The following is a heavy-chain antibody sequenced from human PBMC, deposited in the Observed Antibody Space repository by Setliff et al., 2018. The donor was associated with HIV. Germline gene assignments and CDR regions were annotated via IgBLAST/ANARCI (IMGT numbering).Heavy chain of an antibody. CDR1: GGTFTRNC. Sequence: GASVKVSCKVSGGTFTRNCISWVRQAPGQGLEWMGRINPNSGGTNYAQNLQGRVTMTTDKSTSTAYMELRSLRSDDTAVYYCARGQYGDELFDYWGQGTLVTVSS. V-gene: IGHV1-18*01. CDR3: ARGQYGDELFDY. J-gene: IGHJ4*02. D-gene: IGHD4-17*01. CDR2: INPNSGGT.